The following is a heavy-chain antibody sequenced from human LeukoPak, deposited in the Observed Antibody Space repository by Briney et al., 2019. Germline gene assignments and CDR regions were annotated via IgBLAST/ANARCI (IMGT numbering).Heavy chain of an antibody. CDR3: AREGVQTTVDAFDM. CDR2: ISHDGSDE. J-gene: IGHJ3*02. Sequence: GGSLRLSCAASGFTLKIYPMHWVRQAPGKGLEWLSVISHDGSDENNADSVKGRFIISRDNSKNTLYLQLNSLRPEDTAMYCAREGVQTTVDAFDMWGLGAMVIVSS. D-gene: IGHD4-17*01. CDR1: GFTLKIYP. V-gene: IGHV3-30*04.